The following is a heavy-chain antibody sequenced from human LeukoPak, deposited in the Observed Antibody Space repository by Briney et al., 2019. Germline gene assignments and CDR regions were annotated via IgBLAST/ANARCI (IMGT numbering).Heavy chain of an antibody. CDR1: GGSISSYY. J-gene: IGHJ6*02. V-gene: IGHV4-59*01. Sequence: PSETLSLTCTASGGSISSYYWSWIRQPPGKGLEWIGYIYYSGSTNYNPSLKSRVTISVDTSKNQFSLKLSSVTAADTAVYYYARDGSRRNYGYYGMDVWGQGTTVTVSS. D-gene: IGHD3-10*01. CDR3: ARDGSRRNYGYYGMDV. CDR2: IYYSGST.